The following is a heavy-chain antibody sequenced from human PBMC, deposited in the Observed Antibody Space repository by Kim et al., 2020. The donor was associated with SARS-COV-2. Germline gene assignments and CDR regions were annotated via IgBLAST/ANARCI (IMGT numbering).Heavy chain of an antibody. D-gene: IGHD5-18*01. J-gene: IGHJ4*02. V-gene: IGHV3-7*03. CDR2: IKKDGSEK. CDR1: GFSSRNYW. CDR3: ASLDTATFWGSSD. Sequence: GGSLRLSCVASGFSSRNYWLSWVRKAPGKGLEWVARIKKDGSEKYYVDSMKGRLIISRDNAKNSMYLQMKSLRAEDTAVYYCASLDTATFWGSSDWGQGTLVTVSS.